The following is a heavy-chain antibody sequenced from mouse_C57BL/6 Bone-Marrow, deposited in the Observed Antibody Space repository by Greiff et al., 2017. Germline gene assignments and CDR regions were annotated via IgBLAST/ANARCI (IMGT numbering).Heavy chain of an antibody. CDR1: GFSLTSYG. CDR2: IWSGGST. D-gene: IGHD1-1*01. V-gene: IGHV2-2*01. CDR3: ARNDYGSRGWFAY. J-gene: IGHJ3*01. Sequence: VQVVESGPGLVQPSQSLSITCTVSGFSLTSYGVHWVRQSPGKGLEWLGVIWSGGSTDYNAAFISRLSISKDNSKSQVFFKMNSLQADDTAIYYCARNDYGSRGWFAYWGQGTLVTVSA.